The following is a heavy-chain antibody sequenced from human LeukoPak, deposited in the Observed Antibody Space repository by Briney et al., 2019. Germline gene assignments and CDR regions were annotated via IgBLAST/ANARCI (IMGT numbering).Heavy chain of an antibody. V-gene: IGHV1-18*01. J-gene: IGHJ3*02. CDR3: ARDPSGTFYTANAFDI. CDR1: GYTFSNYG. Sequence: ASVKVSWKASGYTFSNYGISWVRQTPGQGLEWMGWMSAHNGNTYYAQKFQGRVTMTTDKSTSTAYMELRSLISDDTAVYYCARDPSGTFYTANAFDIWGQGTMVTVSS. D-gene: IGHD2-15*01. CDR2: MSAHNGNT.